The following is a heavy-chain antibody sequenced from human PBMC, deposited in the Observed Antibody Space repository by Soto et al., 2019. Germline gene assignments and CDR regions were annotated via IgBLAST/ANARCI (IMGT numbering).Heavy chain of an antibody. CDR2: INAGNGDT. D-gene: IGHD1-7*01. CDR3: ARDEGGWNSIEGGFVKFILDY. CDR1: GYTFSMHA. Sequence: ASVKVSCKTSGYTFSMHAIHWVRQAPGQGLEWMGWINAGNGDTKYSENFQDRVAITRDAYASAAYMEVRSLRSEDTAIYYCARDEGGWNSIEGGFVKFILDYWGQGSVVTVSS. J-gene: IGHJ4*02. V-gene: IGHV1-3*01.